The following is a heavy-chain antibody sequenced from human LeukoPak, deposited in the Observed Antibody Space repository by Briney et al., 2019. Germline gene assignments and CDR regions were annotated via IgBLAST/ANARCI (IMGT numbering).Heavy chain of an antibody. Sequence: SETLSLTCTVSGGSVSRDSYYWSWIRQPPGKGLEWIGYTYYSGSTSYNPSLKSRVTILVDTSKNQFSLKLTSVTAADTAVYYCAREILSSSAWFDSWGQGIRVTVSS. D-gene: IGHD6-19*01. J-gene: IGHJ5*01. V-gene: IGHV4-61*01. CDR1: GGSVSRDSYY. CDR2: TYYSGST. CDR3: AREILSSSAWFDS.